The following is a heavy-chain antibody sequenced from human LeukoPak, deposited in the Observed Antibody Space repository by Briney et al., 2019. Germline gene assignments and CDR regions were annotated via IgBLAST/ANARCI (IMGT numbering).Heavy chain of an antibody. Sequence: PSETLSLTCTVSGGSISSDDYSWSWIRQPPGKGLEWIGYIYYSGSTYYNPSLKSRVTISVDTSKNQFSLKLSSVTAADTAVYYCARDFAEGDYGKFDYWGQGTLVTVPS. J-gene: IGHJ4*02. CDR1: GGSISSDDYS. CDR3: ARDFAEGDYGKFDY. CDR2: IYYSGST. D-gene: IGHD4/OR15-4a*01. V-gene: IGHV4-30-4*08.